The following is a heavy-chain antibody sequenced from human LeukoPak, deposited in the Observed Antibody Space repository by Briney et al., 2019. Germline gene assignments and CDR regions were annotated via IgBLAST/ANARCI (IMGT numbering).Heavy chain of an antibody. CDR2: ISSSGSAI. CDR3: ARLGSSWNNFDY. Sequence: PGGSLRLSCGASGFTFRSYEMNWVRQAPGKGLEWVSYISSSGSAIDYADSVKGRFTISRDNAKNSPYLQMNSLKAEDTGVYYCARLGSSWNNFDYWGQGTLVTVSS. D-gene: IGHD6-13*01. J-gene: IGHJ4*02. CDR1: GFTFRSYE. V-gene: IGHV3-48*03.